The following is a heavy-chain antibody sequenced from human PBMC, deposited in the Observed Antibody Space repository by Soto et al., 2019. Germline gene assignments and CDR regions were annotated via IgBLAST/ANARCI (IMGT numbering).Heavy chain of an antibody. CDR3: ARIGWGGDT. V-gene: IGHV4-61*01. J-gene: IGHJ5*02. Sequence: SETLSLTCSVSCGSVRTGSYHWSWIRQPPGKGLEWIGFIPNNGSPDYNPSLKSRVVVSIDRSKNRFSLKVNSVTAADTAVYFCARIGWGGDTWGQGTLVTVSS. CDR2: IPNNGSP. CDR1: CGSVRTGSYH. D-gene: IGHD7-27*01.